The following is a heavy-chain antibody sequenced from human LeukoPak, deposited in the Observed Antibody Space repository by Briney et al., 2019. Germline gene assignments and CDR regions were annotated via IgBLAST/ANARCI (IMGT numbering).Heavy chain of an antibody. D-gene: IGHD4-11*01. CDR2: ISGSGGST. CDR3: ARDLVTTVTIYYFDY. V-gene: IGHV3-23*01. Sequence: GGSLRLSCAASGFTFSSYVMSWVRQAPGKGLEWVSAISGSGGSTYYADSVKSRFTISRDNAKNSLYLQMNSLRAEDTAVYYCARDLVTTVTIYYFDYWGQGTLVTVSS. CDR1: GFTFSSYV. J-gene: IGHJ4*02.